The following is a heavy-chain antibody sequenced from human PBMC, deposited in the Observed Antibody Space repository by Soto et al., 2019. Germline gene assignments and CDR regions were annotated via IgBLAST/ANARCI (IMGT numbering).Heavy chain of an antibody. CDR2: ISGSGDSP. Sequence: GGSLRLSCAASGFTFSNSWMGWVRQAPGKGLEWVSIISGSGDSPYYADSVKGRFTISRDNSRNTLYLQMNSLRADDTAVYYCAKDRLAGGFDYWGQGTLVTVS. V-gene: IGHV3-23*01. D-gene: IGHD3-16*01. CDR3: AKDRLAGGFDY. J-gene: IGHJ4*02. CDR1: GFTFSNSW.